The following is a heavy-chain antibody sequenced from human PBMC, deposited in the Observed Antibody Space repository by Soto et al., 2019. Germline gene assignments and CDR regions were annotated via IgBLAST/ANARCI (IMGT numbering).Heavy chain of an antibody. V-gene: IGHV3-13*01. CDR3: ARGGGVGAPYSDAFDI. CDR2: IGTSGHA. Sequence: EVQLVETGGGWVQAGGSLRLSCAASGFTFSGHGMHWVRQAAEESLEWVSVIGTSGHAFYADSVKGRFTITREDAKNSVYLQMNSLRDGDTAVYYCARGGGVGAPYSDAFDIWGQVPMVTVSS. CDR1: GFTFSGHG. J-gene: IGHJ3*02. D-gene: IGHD3-10*01.